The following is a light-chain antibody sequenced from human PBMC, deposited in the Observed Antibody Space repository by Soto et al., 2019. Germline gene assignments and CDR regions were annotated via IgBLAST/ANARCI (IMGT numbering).Light chain of an antibody. Sequence: QSALTQPASVSGSPGQSITISCTGTSSDVGGYNYVSWYQQHPGKAPKLMIYEVSNRPSGVSNRFSGSKSGNTASLPISGLHADDEADYYCSSYTSSSTLYVFGTGTKLTLL. V-gene: IGLV2-14*01. CDR3: SSYTSSSTLYV. CDR1: SSDVGGYNY. J-gene: IGLJ1*01. CDR2: EVS.